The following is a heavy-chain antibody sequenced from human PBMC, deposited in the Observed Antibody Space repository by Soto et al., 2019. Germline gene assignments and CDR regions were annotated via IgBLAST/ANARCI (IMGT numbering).Heavy chain of an antibody. CDR3: ATARRIGWYSFAY. J-gene: IGHJ4*02. CDR2: IKDKSEGETT. D-gene: IGHD6-19*01. Sequence: EVQLVESGGGLVKPGGSLRLSCAASGFTFSDAWMIWVRRAPGGGLEWVGRIKDKSEGETTDYAAPVKGRFIISREDSESTLYLQMNSLETEDTAVYYCATARRIGWYSFAYWGRGTLVTVSS. V-gene: IGHV3-15*07. CDR1: GFTFSDAW.